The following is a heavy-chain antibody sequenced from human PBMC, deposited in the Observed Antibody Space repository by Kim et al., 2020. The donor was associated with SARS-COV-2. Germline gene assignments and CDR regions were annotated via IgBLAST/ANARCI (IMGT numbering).Heavy chain of an antibody. V-gene: IGHV3-48*02. Sequence: GGSLRLSCAASTFSLSGYSVNWVRQAPGKGLEWVSYSSSRDSVTYYADSAKGRFTVFRDNAKNSLSLQMNGLRDEDTALYYCAATPYGKAWYYFDYWGQGTLVTVSS. CDR1: TFSLSGYS. CDR2: SSSRDSVT. CDR3: AATPYGKAWYYFDY. D-gene: IGHD3-10*01. J-gene: IGHJ4*02.